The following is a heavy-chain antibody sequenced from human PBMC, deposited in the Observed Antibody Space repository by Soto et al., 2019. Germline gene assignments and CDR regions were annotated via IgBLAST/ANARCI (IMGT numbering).Heavy chain of an antibody. J-gene: IGHJ6*02. CDR2: IIPIFGTA. CDR3: AXFSGSYNNLYYYYGMDV. D-gene: IGHD1-26*01. CDR1: GGTFSSYA. V-gene: IGHV1-69*13. Sequence: SVKVSCKASGGTFSSYAISWVRQAPGQGLEWMGGIIPIFGTANYAQKFQGRVTITADESTSTAYMELSSLRSEDTAVYYCAXFSGSYNNLYYYYGMDVWGQGTTVTVSS.